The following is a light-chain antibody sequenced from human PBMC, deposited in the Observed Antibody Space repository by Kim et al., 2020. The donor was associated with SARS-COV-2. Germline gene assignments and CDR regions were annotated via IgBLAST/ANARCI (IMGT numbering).Light chain of an antibody. CDR3: QSWDSTTVV. CDR1: TLGDKY. J-gene: IGLJ2*01. CDR2: QDV. V-gene: IGLV3-1*01. Sequence: SYELTQPPSVSVSPGQTASITCSGDTLGDKYASWYQQKPGQSHILVIYQDVKRPSGIPERFSGSSSGNTATLTISGTQAMDEADYYCQSWDSTTVVFGGGTQLTVL.